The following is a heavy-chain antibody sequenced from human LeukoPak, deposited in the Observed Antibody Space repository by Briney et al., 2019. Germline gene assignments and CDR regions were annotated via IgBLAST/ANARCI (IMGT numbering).Heavy chain of an antibody. CDR2: IKKDGREK. CDR3: ARDGATVTTPNYYGMDV. Sequence: GGSLRLSCAASGFIFSNYAMSWVRQAPGKGLEWVANIKKDGREKYYVDSVKGRFTISRDNAKNSLYLQMNSLRVEDTAVYYCARDGATVTTPNYYGMDVWGQGTTVTVSS. CDR1: GFIFSNYA. V-gene: IGHV3-7*01. D-gene: IGHD4-17*01. J-gene: IGHJ6*02.